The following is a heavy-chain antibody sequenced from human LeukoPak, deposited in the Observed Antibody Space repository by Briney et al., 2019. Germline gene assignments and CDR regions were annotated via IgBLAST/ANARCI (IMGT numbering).Heavy chain of an antibody. CDR2: ISYDGSNK. D-gene: IGHD4-17*01. V-gene: IGHV3-30-3*01. Sequence: GGSLRLSCAASGFTFSSYAMNWVRQAPGKGLEWVAVISYDGSNKYYADSVKGRFTISRDNSKNTLYLQMNSLRAEGTAVYYCAREGGYGDYIYYFDYWGQGTLVTVSS. CDR1: GFTFSSYA. J-gene: IGHJ4*02. CDR3: AREGGYGDYIYYFDY.